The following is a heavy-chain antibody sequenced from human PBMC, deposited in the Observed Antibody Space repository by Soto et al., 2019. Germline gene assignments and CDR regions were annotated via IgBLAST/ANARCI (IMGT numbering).Heavy chain of an antibody. CDR2: ISGSGGST. J-gene: IGHJ2*01. Sequence: EVQLSESGGGLVQPGGSLRLSCAASGFTFSSYAMSWVRQAPGKGLEWVSAISGSGGSTYYADSVKGRFTISRDNSKNTLYLQMNSLRAEDTAVYYCAKAYYYDSSGYPLGYFDLWGRGTLVTVSS. CDR1: GFTFSSYA. D-gene: IGHD3-22*01. CDR3: AKAYYYDSSGYPLGYFDL. V-gene: IGHV3-23*01.